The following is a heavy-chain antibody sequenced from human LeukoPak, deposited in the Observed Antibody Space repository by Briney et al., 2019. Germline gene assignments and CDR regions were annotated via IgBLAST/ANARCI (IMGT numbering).Heavy chain of an antibody. D-gene: IGHD3-10*01. CDR1: GYTFTSYD. V-gene: IGHV1-8*01. Sequence: ASVKVSCKASGYTFTSYDINWVRQATGQGLEWMGWMNPNSGNTGYAQKFQGRVTMTRNTSISTAYMELSSLRSEDTAMYYCARGRKVRGVMQTRYHYYYMDVWGKGTTVTVSS. J-gene: IGHJ6*03. CDR3: ARGRKVRGVMQTRYHYYYMDV. CDR2: MNPNSGNT.